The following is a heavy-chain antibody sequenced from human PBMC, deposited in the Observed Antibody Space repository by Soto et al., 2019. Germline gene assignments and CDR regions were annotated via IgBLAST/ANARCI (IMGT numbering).Heavy chain of an antibody. CDR3: AGSPNQDFFDY. CDR2: ISSSGST. CDR1: GASISSGGYY. V-gene: IGHV4-30-4*08. Sequence: QVQLRESGPGLVKSSQTLSLTCAVSGASISSGGYYWTWIRQPPGTGLEWIGYISSSGSTYYNPSLRSRLTISLDTSGNQFSLTLSSVTAADTALYYCAGSPNQDFFDYWGQGTLVTVSS. J-gene: IGHJ4*02. D-gene: IGHD1-26*01.